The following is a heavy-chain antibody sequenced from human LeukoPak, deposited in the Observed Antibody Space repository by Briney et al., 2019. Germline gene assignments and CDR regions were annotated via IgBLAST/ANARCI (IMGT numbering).Heavy chain of an antibody. J-gene: IGHJ5*02. CDR3: ARLLDFWRWFDP. CDR2: IYYSGST. V-gene: IGHV4-59*08. D-gene: IGHD3-3*01. CDR1: VGSISSYY. Sequence: SETLSLTCTVSVGSISSYYWSWIRQPPGKGLEWIGYIYYSGSTNYNPSLKSRVTISVATSKNQFSLKLSSVTAADTAVYYCARLLDFWRWFDPWGQGTLVTVSS.